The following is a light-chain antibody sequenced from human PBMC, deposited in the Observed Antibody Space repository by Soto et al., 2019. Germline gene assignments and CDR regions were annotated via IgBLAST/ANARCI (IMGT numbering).Light chain of an antibody. CDR2: EVS. J-gene: IGLJ3*02. CDR1: SSDVGGYNY. Sequence: QSALTQPASVSGSPGQSITISCTGTSSDVGGYNYVSWYQQHPGKAPQLMIYEVSNRPSGVSNRFSGSKSGNTASLTISGLQAEDEADYYCTSYTSISTWVFGGGTKVTVL. V-gene: IGLV2-14*01. CDR3: TSYTSISTWV.